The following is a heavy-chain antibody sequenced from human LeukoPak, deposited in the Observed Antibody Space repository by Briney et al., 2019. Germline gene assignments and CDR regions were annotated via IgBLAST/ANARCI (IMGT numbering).Heavy chain of an antibody. CDR1: GGSISNSY. D-gene: IGHD1-26*01. V-gene: IGHV4-59*08. J-gene: IGHJ6*02. Sequence: PSETLSLTCTVSGGSISNSYWSWVRQPPGKGLEWIGYTSYSGSTNYNPSLKSRVTMSVDTSTDQFSLRLISATAADTAVYYCARTVSGDYYGMDVWGQGTTVTVSS. CDR3: ARTVSGDYYGMDV. CDR2: TSYSGST.